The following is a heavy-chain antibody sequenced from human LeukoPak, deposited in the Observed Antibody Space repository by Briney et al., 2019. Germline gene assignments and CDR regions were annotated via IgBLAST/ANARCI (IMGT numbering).Heavy chain of an antibody. CDR3: ARLEWELGWFDP. CDR1: GVSISSYY. Sequence: SETLSLTCTVSGVSISSYYWSWIRQPPGKGLEWIGYIYYSGSTNYNPSLKSRVTISVDTSKNQFSLKLSSVTAADTAVYYCARLEWELGWFDPWGQGTLVTVSS. D-gene: IGHD1-26*01. V-gene: IGHV4-59*08. CDR2: IYYSGST. J-gene: IGHJ5*02.